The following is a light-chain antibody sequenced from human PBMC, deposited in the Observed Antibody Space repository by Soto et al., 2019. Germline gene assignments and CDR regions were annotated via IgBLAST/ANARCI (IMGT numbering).Light chain of an antibody. J-gene: IGKJ4*01. CDR3: QQYESSPLT. CDR2: GAS. V-gene: IGKV3-20*01. Sequence: EIVLTQSPGTLSLSPGERATLSCRASQSVSSSYLAWYQQKPGQAPRLLIYGASSRATGIPDRFSGSGSGTDFTLTICSLEPEDFALYYCQQYESSPLTFGGGTKVEIK. CDR1: QSVSSSY.